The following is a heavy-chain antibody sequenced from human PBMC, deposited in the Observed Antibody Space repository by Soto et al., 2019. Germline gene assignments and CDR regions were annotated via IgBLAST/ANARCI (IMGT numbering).Heavy chain of an antibody. V-gene: IGHV4-30-2*01. D-gene: IGHD5-12*01. J-gene: IGHJ4*02. CDR2: IYHSGST. Sequence: PSETLSLTCAVSGGSIGIGGYSWSWIRQPPGKGLEWIGYIYHSGSTYYNPSLKSRVTISVDRSKNQFSLKLSSVTAADTAVYYCAAGGGLPRYYWGQGTLVTVSS. CDR3: AAGGGLPRYY. CDR1: GGSIGIGGYS.